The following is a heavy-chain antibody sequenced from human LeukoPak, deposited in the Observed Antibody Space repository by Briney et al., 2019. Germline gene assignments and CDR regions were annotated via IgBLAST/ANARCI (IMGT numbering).Heavy chain of an antibody. J-gene: IGHJ4*02. Sequence: GGSLRLSCVASGFTFSTYWMSWVRQAPGKGLEWVASIKQDGSEKCYVDSVKGRFTISRDNAKNSLYLQMNSLRAEDTAVYYCARLIRPYFDYWGQGTLVTVSS. CDR2: IKQDGSEK. CDR1: GFTFSTYW. V-gene: IGHV3-7*05. CDR3: ARLIRPYFDY.